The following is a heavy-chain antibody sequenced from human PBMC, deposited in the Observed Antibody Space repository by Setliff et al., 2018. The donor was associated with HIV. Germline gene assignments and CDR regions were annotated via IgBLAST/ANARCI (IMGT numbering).Heavy chain of an antibody. CDR1: GGSITSSGSYY. D-gene: IGHD6-13*01. CDR2: AYSSGST. Sequence: KPSETLSLTCTVSGGSITSSGSYYWAWLRQPPGKGLEWIGSAYSSGSTYHSPSFKSRITISVDTSNNQFSLRLNSVTATDTAVYFCARRGGISATLSVRAFDSWGQGTLVTVSS. CDR3: ARRGGISATLSVRAFDS. J-gene: IGHJ4*02. V-gene: IGHV4-39*01.